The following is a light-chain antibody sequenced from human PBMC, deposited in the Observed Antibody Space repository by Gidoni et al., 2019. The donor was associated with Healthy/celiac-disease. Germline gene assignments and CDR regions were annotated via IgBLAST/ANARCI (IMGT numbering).Light chain of an antibody. CDR1: QSVSSY. CDR2: AAS. CDR3: QQRSSWWT. Sequence: DIVLTQSPATLSLSPGERATLSCRASQSVSSYVAWYHQNPGQSPRLLIYAASNRATGIPARFRGSGSGTYFTLTLSRLAPEDFAVYYCQQRSSWWTFGQGTKVEIK. V-gene: IGKV3-11*01. J-gene: IGKJ1*01.